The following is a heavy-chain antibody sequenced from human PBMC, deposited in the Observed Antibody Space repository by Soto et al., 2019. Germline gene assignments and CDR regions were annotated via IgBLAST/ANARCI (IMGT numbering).Heavy chain of an antibody. CDR3: ARDRGLLWGRFDP. Sequence: PGGSLRLSCAASQFFFINYAMHWVRQAPGKGLEWVAVISDDGSKKYYTDSVKGRFTISRDNSKNTLYLQMNSSVTAADTAVYYCARDRGLLWGRFDPWGQGTLVTVSS. CDR1: QFFFINYA. CDR2: ISDDGSKK. D-gene: IGHD3-10*01. V-gene: IGHV3-30*07. J-gene: IGHJ5*02.